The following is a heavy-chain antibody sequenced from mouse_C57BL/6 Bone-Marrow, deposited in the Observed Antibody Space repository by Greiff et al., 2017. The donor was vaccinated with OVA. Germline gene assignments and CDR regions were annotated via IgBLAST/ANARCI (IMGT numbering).Heavy chain of an antibody. CDR1: GYTFTSYW. J-gene: IGHJ4*01. D-gene: IGHD3-2*02. CDR2: IYPSDSET. CDR3: AMADSSGCPMDY. V-gene: IGHV1-61*01. Sequence: QVQLQQPGAELVRPGSSVKLSCKASGYTFTSYWMDWVKQRPGQGLEWIGNIYPSDSETHYNQKFKDKATLTVDKSSSTAYMQLSSLTSEDSAVYYCAMADSSGCPMDYWGQGTSVTVSS.